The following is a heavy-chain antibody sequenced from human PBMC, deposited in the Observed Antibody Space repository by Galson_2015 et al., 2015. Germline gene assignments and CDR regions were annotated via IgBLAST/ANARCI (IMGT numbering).Heavy chain of an antibody. D-gene: IGHD3-3*01. Sequence: SLRLSCAASGFTFSSYGMHWVRQAPGKGLEWVAVIWYDGSNKYYADSVKGRFTISRDNSKNTLYLQMNSLRAEDTAVYYCARDDSITIFGVAGAYYYYYGMDVWGQGTTVTVSS. CDR2: IWYDGSNK. CDR1: GFTFSSYG. CDR3: ARDDSITIFGVAGAYYYYYGMDV. V-gene: IGHV3-33*01. J-gene: IGHJ6*02.